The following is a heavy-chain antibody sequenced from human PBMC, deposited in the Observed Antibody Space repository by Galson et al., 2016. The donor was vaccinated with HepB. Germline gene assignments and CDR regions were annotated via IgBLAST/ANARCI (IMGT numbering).Heavy chain of an antibody. CDR3: TRSARDGLLDP. Sequence: TLSLTCTVSGDSITSGTYYWSWVRQPAGKGLEWIGSISTTWGTNYNPSLKGRVTISLDTSTDQFSLKLTSVTASETAVYYCTRSARDGLLDPWGRGALVTVSS. V-gene: IGHV4-61*02. CDR2: ISTTWGT. D-gene: IGHD5-24*01. CDR1: GDSITSGTYY. J-gene: IGHJ5*02.